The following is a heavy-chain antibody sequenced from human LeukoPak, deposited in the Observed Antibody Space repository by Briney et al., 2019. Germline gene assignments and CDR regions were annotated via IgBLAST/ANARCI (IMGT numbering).Heavy chain of an antibody. CDR1: GGSISTGSYC. Sequence: PSETLSLTCTVSGGSISTGSYCWSWIRQPAGKGLEWIGHIYTSGNTNYNPSLKSRVTISVDTSKNQFSLKLSSVTAADTAVYYCARVIHYYYYMDVWGKGTTVTISS. CDR2: IYTSGNT. V-gene: IGHV4-61*09. J-gene: IGHJ6*03. CDR3: ARVIHYYYYMDV. D-gene: IGHD3-16*02.